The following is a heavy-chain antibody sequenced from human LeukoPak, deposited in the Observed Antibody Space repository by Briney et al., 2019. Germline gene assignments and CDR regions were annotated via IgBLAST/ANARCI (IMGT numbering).Heavy chain of an antibody. CDR2: IYTSGST. J-gene: IGHJ4*02. V-gene: IGHV4-4*07. CDR1: GGSISSYY. Sequence: SETLSLTCTVSGGSISSYYWSWIRQPAGKGLEWIGRIYTSGSTNYNPSLKSRVTISVDTSKNQFSLKLSSVTAADTAVYYCARETAFGTTVSYFDYWGQGTLVTVSS. D-gene: IGHD1-7*01. CDR3: ARETAFGTTVSYFDY.